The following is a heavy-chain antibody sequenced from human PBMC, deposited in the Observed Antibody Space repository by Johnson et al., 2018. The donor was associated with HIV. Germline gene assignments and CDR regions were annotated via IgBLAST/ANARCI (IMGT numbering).Heavy chain of an antibody. V-gene: IGHV3-7*05. J-gene: IGHJ3*02. Sequence: VQLVESGGDLVQPGGSLRLSCAASGFTFSGYWMNWVRQAPGKGLEWVANINQDGSEKYYVDSVKGRFTSSRDNAKNSLYLQMNSLRAEATAGYYCARVGLLRRRGAFDIWGQGTMVTVSS. D-gene: IGHD3-22*01. CDR2: INQDGSEK. CDR1: GFTFSGYW. CDR3: ARVGLLRRRGAFDI.